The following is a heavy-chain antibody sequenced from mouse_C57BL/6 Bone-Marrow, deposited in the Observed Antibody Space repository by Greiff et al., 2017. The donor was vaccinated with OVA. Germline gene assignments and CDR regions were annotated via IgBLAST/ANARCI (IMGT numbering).Heavy chain of an antibody. CDR2: IRLKSDNYAT. D-gene: IGHD2-1*01. Sequence: EVKLMESGGGLVQPGGSMKLSCVASGFTFSNYWMNWVRQSPEKGLEWVAQIRLKSDNYATHYAESVKGRFTISRDDSKSSVYLQMNNLRAEDTGIYYCTLLYRFAYWGQGTLVTVSA. J-gene: IGHJ3*01. CDR1: GFTFSNYW. V-gene: IGHV6-3*01. CDR3: TLLYRFAY.